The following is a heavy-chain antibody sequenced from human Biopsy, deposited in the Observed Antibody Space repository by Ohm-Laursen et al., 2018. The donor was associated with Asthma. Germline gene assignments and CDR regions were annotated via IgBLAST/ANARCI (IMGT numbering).Heavy chain of an antibody. CDR2: IMTVFGTT. CDR3: ARPSPNRDILYYYYHMDV. D-gene: IGHD3-3*02. Sequence: GSSVKVSCKAPGGTFSNFAISWVRQAPGQGLEWLGGIMTVFGTTNYAQGFQGRVTITVDIFTRTVYMELSGLRFDDTAIYYCARPSPNRDILYYYYHMDVWGQGTAVTVSS. J-gene: IGHJ6*02. V-gene: IGHV1-69*06. CDR1: GGTFSNFA.